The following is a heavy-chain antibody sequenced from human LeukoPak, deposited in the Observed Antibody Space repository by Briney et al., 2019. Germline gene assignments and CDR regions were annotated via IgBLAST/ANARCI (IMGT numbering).Heavy chain of an antibody. J-gene: IGHJ6*02. V-gene: IGHV1-24*01. CDR3: ATATFQWLRSYYYYYGMDV. CDR1: GYTLTELS. CDR2: FDPEDGET. Sequence: GASVKVSCKVSGYTLTELSMHWARQAPGKGLEWMGGFDPEDGETIYAQKFQGRVTMTEDTSTDTAYMELSSLRSEDTAVYYCATATFQWLRSYYYYYGMDVWGQGTTVTVSS. D-gene: IGHD5-12*01.